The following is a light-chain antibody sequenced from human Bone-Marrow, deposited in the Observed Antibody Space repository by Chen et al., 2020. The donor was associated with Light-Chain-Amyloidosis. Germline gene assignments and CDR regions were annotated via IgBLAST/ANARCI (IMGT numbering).Light chain of an antibody. J-gene: IGKJ4*01. CDR2: AAA. CDR3: QQSYTTPPT. Sequence: DIQMTQSPSSLSASLGDRVSISCRASQRISTYLYWYQQKPGKAPNLLIYAAATLQSGVPSRFSGSGSGTDFTLTISSLQPEDFATYYCQQSYTTPPTFGGGTKVEI. V-gene: IGKV1-39*01. CDR1: QRISTY.